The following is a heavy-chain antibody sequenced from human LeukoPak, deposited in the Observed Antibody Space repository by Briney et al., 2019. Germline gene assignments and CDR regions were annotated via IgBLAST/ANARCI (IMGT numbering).Heavy chain of an antibody. CDR3: VRGSLRAFPEYCSSTNCPEPFDY. J-gene: IGHJ4*02. CDR1: GYTFTSYG. V-gene: IGHV1-69*05. Sequence: GASVKVSCKASGYTFTSYGISWVRQAPGQGLEWMGGIIPIFGTANYAQKFQGRVTITTDESTSTAYMELSSLRSKDTAVYYCVRGSLRAFPEYCSSTNCPEPFDYWGQGTLVTVSS. D-gene: IGHD2-2*01. CDR2: IIPIFGTA.